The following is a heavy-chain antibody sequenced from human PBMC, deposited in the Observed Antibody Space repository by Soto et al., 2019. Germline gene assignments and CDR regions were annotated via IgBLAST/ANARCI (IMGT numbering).Heavy chain of an antibody. CDR2: IYYSGST. CDR3: ARVEGGTRYGYDS. D-gene: IGHD5-18*01. CDR1: GGSISSGDYY. Sequence: QVQLQESGPGLVKPSQTLSLTCTVSGGSISSGDYYWSWIRQPPGKGLEWIGYIYYSGSTYYNPSLKSRVXXPXDPPHNQFALKLSSVTAADTAVYYCARVEGGTRYGYDSWGQGTLVTVSS. J-gene: IGHJ4*02. V-gene: IGHV4-30-4*01.